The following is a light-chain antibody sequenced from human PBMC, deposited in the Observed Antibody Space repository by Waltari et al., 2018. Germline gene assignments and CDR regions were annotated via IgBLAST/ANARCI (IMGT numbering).Light chain of an antibody. Sequence: DIQMTQSPSTLSAAVVDRVPITGRASQSISTWLASHQQKPGKAPKTLIYKATSLESGVPSRFRGSGSGTEFTLTISSLQPDDFATYYCQQYKTYSYTFGQGTKLEIK. CDR2: KAT. J-gene: IGKJ2*01. V-gene: IGKV1-5*03. CDR3: QQYKTYSYT. CDR1: QSISTW.